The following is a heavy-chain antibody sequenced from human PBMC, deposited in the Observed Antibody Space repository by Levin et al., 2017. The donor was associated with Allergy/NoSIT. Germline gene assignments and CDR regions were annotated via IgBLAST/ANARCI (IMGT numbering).Heavy chain of an antibody. J-gene: IGHJ6*02. Sequence: RGESLKISCKASGYTFTSYGISWVRQAPGQGLEWMGWISAYNGNTNYAQKLQGRVTMTTDTSTSTAYMELRSLRSDDTAVYYCARCITIFGDGMDVWGQGTTVTVSS. V-gene: IGHV1-18*01. CDR2: ISAYNGNT. CDR1: GYTFTSYG. D-gene: IGHD3-3*01. CDR3: ARCITIFGDGMDV.